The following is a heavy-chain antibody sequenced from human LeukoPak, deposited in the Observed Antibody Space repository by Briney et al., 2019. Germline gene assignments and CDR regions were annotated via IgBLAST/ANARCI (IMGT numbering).Heavy chain of an antibody. CDR1: GGTFSSYA. D-gene: IGHD6-13*01. J-gene: IGHJ5*02. CDR3: ARSLSSRNWFDP. CDR2: IIPIFGTA. Sequence: SVKVSCKASGGTFSSYAISWVRQAPRQGLESMGGIIPIFGTANYAQKFQGRVTITADESTSTAYMELSSLRSEDTAVYYCARSLSSRNWFDPWGQGTLVTVSS. V-gene: IGHV1-69*13.